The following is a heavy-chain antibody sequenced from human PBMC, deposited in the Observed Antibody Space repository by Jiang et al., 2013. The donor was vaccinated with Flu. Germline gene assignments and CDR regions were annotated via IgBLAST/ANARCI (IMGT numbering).Heavy chain of an antibody. CDR3: ARTREGSGWFLDWFDP. Sequence: KPTQTLTLTCTFSGFSLSTSGMCVSWIRQPPGKALEWLARIDWDDDKYYSTSLKTRLTISKDTSKNQVVLTMTNMDPVDTATYYCARTREGSGWFLDWFDPWGQGTLVTVSS. CDR2: IDWDDDK. CDR1: GFSLSTSGMC. J-gene: IGHJ5*02. D-gene: IGHD6-19*01. V-gene: IGHV2-70*11.